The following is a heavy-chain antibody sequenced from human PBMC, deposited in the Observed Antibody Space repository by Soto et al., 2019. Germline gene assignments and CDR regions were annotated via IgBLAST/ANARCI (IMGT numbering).Heavy chain of an antibody. CDR1: GFTFSGYW. J-gene: IGHJ4*02. V-gene: IGHV3-74*01. Sequence: EVQLVESGGGLVQPGGSLRLSCAGSGFTFSGYWMHWVRQAPGKGPVWVSRLHPNGTFTTNADSVKGRFTISRDNAKNTVYLHMNSLRADDTAVYYCARGGTCTTYWGLFYNWGQGTLVTVSS. D-gene: IGHD7-27*01. CDR2: LHPNGTFT. CDR3: ARGGTCTTYWGLFYN.